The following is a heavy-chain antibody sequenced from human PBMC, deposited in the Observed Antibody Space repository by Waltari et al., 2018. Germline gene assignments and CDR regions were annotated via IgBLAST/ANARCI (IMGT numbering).Heavy chain of an antibody. Sequence: EAQLVESGGGLVQHGGSLRRSCEASGFIPCVWRDWVRQAPGKGLEWVASINEDGNKKDYVDSVKGRFTISRDNAKKSLYLQMNSLRVEDTAIYYCVSEYISGYWGQGTLVTVSS. J-gene: IGHJ4*02. CDR1: GFIPCVW. V-gene: IGHV3-7*01. CDR2: INEDGNKK. CDR3: VSEYISGY. D-gene: IGHD6-19*01.